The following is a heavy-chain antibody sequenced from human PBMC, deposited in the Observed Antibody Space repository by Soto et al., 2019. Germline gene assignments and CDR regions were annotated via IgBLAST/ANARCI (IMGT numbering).Heavy chain of an antibody. CDR2: IYHSGST. J-gene: IGHJ6*02. CDR3: ARVAGGLNYYYGMDV. D-gene: IGHD3-22*01. Sequence: PSETLSLTCAVSGGSISSGGYSWSWLRQPPGKGLEWIGYIYHSGSTYYNPSHKSRVTISVDRSKNQFSLKLSSVTAADTAVYYCARVAGGLNYYYGMDVWGQGTTVTVSS. CDR1: GGSISSGGYS. V-gene: IGHV4-30-2*01.